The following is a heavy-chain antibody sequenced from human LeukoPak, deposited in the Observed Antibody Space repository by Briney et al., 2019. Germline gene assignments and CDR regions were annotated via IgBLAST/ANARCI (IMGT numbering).Heavy chain of an antibody. J-gene: IGHJ4*02. Sequence: PSQTLSLTCTVSGGSISSGDYYWSWIRQPPGKGLEWIGYIYYSGSTYYNPSLESRVTISVDTSKNQFSLKLSSVTAADTAVYYCARDARQSPPFSFDYWGQGTLVTVAS. CDR2: IYYSGST. CDR3: ARDARQSPPFSFDY. CDR1: GGSISSGDYY. V-gene: IGHV4-30-4*01.